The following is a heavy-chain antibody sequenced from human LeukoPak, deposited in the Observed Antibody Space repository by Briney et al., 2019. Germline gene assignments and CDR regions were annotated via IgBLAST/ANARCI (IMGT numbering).Heavy chain of an antibody. CDR2: IYYSGST. J-gene: IGHJ4*02. Sequence: PSETLSLTCTVSGGSISSYYWSWIRQPPGKGLEWIGYIYYSGSTNYNPSLKSRVTISVDKSKNQLSLILTSVTTADTAVYYCARSIKRGLFDYWGQGSLVTVSS. V-gene: IGHV4-59*01. CDR1: GGSISSYY. D-gene: IGHD3-10*01. CDR3: ARSIKRGLFDY.